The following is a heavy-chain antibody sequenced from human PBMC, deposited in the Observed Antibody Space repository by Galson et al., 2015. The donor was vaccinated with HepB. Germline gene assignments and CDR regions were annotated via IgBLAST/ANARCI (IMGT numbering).Heavy chain of an antibody. Sequence: SLRLSCAASGFTFSSYGMHWVRQAPGKGLEWVAVISYDGSNKYYADSVKGRFTISRDNAKNSLYLQMNSLRAEDTAVYYCAAYCGSAYCYLRDWGQGTLVTVSS. CDR1: GFTFSSYG. J-gene: IGHJ4*02. CDR3: AAYCGSAYCYLRD. CDR2: ISYDGSNK. D-gene: IGHD2-2*01. V-gene: IGHV3-30*03.